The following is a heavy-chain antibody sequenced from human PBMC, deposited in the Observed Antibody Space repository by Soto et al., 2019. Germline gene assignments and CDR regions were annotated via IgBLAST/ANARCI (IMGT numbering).Heavy chain of an antibody. CDR2: ISYDGSNK. V-gene: IGHV3-30*03. CDR1: GFTFSSYG. J-gene: IGHJ4*02. CDR3: AVMVVAATLPGSFDY. Sequence: QVQLVESGGGVVQPGRSLRLSCAASGFTFSSYGMHWVRQAPGKGLEWVAVISYDGSNKYYADSVKGRFTISRDNSKNTLYLQMNSLRAEDTAVYYCAVMVVAATLPGSFDYWGQGTLVTVSS. D-gene: IGHD2-15*01.